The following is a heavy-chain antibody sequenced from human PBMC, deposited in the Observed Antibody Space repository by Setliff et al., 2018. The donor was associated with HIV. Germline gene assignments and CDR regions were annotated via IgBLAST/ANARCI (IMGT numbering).Heavy chain of an antibody. Sequence: SETLSLTCTVSGGSMTSSNYYWGWIRQSPGRGLEWIGSISSSGSTTHHPSLRSRVTVSAATSKNQSSLKLTSVTAADTAVYFCARDPHYFDTSGHYSWFYFDYWGQGTLVTVSS. D-gene: IGHD3-22*01. J-gene: IGHJ4*02. CDR3: ARDPHYFDTSGHYSWFYFDY. CDR2: ISSSGST. V-gene: IGHV4-39*07. CDR1: GGSMTSSNYY.